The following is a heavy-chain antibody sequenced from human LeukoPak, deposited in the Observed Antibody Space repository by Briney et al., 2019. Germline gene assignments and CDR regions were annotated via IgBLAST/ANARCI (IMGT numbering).Heavy chain of an antibody. CDR3: ARTSLWFGELDAFDI. D-gene: IGHD3-10*01. CDR2: IYPDDSNT. V-gene: IGHV5-51*03. J-gene: IGHJ3*02. CDR1: GYSFSNYW. Sequence: GESLKISXKGSGYSFSNYWIAWVRQMPGKGLEWMGIIYPDDSNTRYSPSFQGQVTISADKSISIASLQWSSLKASDTAMYYCARTSLWFGELDAFDIWGQGTLVTVSS.